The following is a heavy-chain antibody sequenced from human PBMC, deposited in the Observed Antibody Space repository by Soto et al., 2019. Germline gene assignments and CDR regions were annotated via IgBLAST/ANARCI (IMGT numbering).Heavy chain of an antibody. CDR3: AKDLLSTPAASDY. CDR1: GFTFRNYA. Sequence: GGSLRLSCAASGFTFRNYAMSWVRQAPGKGLEWVSTISGTGGSTYYADSVKGRVTISRDNSKNTLYLQTNSLRAEDTAVYYCAKDLLSTPAASDYWGQGALVTVSS. J-gene: IGHJ4*02. V-gene: IGHV3-23*01. D-gene: IGHD6-13*01. CDR2: ISGTGGST.